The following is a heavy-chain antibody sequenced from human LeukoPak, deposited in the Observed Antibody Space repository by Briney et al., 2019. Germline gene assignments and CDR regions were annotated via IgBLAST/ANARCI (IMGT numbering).Heavy chain of an antibody. CDR2: INWNGGST. CDR1: GFTFDDYG. CDR3: AREGYCSSTSCAYGMDV. J-gene: IGHJ6*02. V-gene: IGHV3-20*04. D-gene: IGHD2-2*01. Sequence: GGSLRLSCAASGFTFDDYGMSWVRQVPGKGLEWVSGINWNGGSTGYVDSVKGRFTISRDNAKNSLYPQMNSLRAEDTAFYYCAREGYCSSTSCAYGMDVWGQGTTVTVSS.